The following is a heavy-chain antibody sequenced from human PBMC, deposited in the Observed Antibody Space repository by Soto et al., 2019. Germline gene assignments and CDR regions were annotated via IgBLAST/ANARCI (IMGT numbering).Heavy chain of an antibody. J-gene: IGHJ4*02. Sequence: QVQLVQSGAEVKKPGASVKVSCKASGDTFTDYYIHWVRQAPGQGLEWMGTVNPSGGHTTYAQHSRGRVTXAXXXTXXIPSMELAIRRSEDAAVYYYAGGGHVVVVTAAWGYWGQGTLVTVSS. CDR3: AGGGHVVVVTAAWGY. CDR1: GDTFTDYY. CDR2: VNPSGGHT. D-gene: IGHD2-21*02. V-gene: IGHV1-46*01.